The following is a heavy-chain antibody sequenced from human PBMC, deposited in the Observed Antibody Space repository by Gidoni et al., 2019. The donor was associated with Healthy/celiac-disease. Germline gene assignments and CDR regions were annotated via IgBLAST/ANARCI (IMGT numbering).Heavy chain of an antibody. J-gene: IGHJ6*02. CDR3: ARDLGDYSSSWYPRYYYYGMDV. CDR2: ISSSSSYT. Sequence: QVQLVESGGGLVKPGGSLRLSCAASGFTFSDYYMSWIRQAPGKGLEWVSYISSSSSYTNYADSVKGRFTISRDNAKNSLYLQMNSLRAEDTAVYYCARDLGDYSSSWYPRYYYYGMDVWGQGTTVTVSS. D-gene: IGHD6-13*01. V-gene: IGHV3-11*06. CDR1: GFTFSDYY.